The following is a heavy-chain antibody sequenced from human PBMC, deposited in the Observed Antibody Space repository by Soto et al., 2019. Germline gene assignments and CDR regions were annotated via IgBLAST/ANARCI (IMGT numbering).Heavy chain of an antibody. Sequence: SETLSLTCTVSGGSISSYYWSWIRQPPGKGLEWIGYIYYSRSTNYNPSHKSRVTISVDTSKNQFPKKLSSVTAADTAVYYCARGTTSVDIVATTQGYYFDYWGQGTLVTVS. J-gene: IGHJ4*02. CDR2: IYYSRST. CDR3: ARGTTSVDIVATTQGYYFDY. D-gene: IGHD5-12*01. V-gene: IGHV4-59*01. CDR1: GGSISSYY.